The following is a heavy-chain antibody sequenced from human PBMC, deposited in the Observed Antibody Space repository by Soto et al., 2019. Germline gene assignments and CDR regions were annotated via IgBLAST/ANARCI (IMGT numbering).Heavy chain of an antibody. V-gene: IGHV4-4*02. CDR3: ARSPDSSGYYPRWYYYGMDV. CDR1: GGSISSSNW. CDR2: IYHSGST. D-gene: IGHD3-22*01. Sequence: QVQLQESGPGLVKPSGTLSLNCAVSGGSISSSNWWSWVRQPPGKGLEWIGEIYHSGSTNYNPSLKSRVTISVDKSKNQFSLKLSSVTAADTAVYYCARSPDSSGYYPRWYYYGMDVWGQGTTVTVSS. J-gene: IGHJ6*02.